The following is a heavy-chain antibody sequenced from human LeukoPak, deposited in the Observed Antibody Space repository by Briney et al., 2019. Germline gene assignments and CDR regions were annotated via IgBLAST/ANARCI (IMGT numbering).Heavy chain of an antibody. D-gene: IGHD3-10*01. CDR2: INHSGST. Sequence: SETLSLTCAVYGGSFSGYYWSWIRQPPGKGLEWIGEINHSGSTNYNPSLKSRVTISVDTSKNQFSLKLSSVTAADTAVYYCARGIGGSGSLFDYWGQRTLVTVSS. V-gene: IGHV4-34*01. CDR1: GGSFSGYY. J-gene: IGHJ4*02. CDR3: ARGIGGSGSLFDY.